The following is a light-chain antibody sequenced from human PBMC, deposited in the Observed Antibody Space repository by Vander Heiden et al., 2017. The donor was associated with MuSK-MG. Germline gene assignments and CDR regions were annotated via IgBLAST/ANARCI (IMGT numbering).Light chain of an antibody. Sequence: QSVLTQPPSVSGAPGQRVTISCTGSSSNIGAGYNVHWYQQLPGTAPKLLIYGNDNRPSGVPDRFSGSKSGTSASLGITGLQAEDEADFYCQSSDRSLSGWVFGGGTKLTVL. CDR2: GND. CDR1: SSNIGAGYN. J-gene: IGLJ3*02. CDR3: QSSDRSLSGWV. V-gene: IGLV1-40*01.